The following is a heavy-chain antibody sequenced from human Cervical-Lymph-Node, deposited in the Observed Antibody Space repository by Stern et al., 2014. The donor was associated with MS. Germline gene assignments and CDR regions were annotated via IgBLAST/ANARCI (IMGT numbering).Heavy chain of an antibody. J-gene: IGHJ6*02. CDR3: AREHYYGAGSQHGMDV. CDR2: IFPSGST. V-gene: IGHV4-31*03. Sequence: VQLVESGPGLVKPSQTLSLTCTVSSGSISSGGYDWAWIRQYPRRGLEWIGYIFPSGSTFYNPSLKSRVTISLDTSKNQFFLRLTSVTAADTAVYYCAREHYYGAGSQHGMDVWGQGTTVTVSS. D-gene: IGHD3-10*01. CDR1: SGSISSGGYD.